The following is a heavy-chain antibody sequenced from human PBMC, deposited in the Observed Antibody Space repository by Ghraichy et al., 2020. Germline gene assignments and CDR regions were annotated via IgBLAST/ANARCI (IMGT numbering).Heavy chain of an antibody. CDR3: AREPARMIAPGTGVGS. D-gene: IGHD3-22*01. J-gene: IGHJ5*01. V-gene: IGHV1-2*06. CDR1: GYTFTDYY. Sequence: ASVKVSCKGSGYTFTDYYIHWIRQAPGQGLEWMGRINPNSGGINYAHKYDGRVTMTRDRSSATAYMELTSLTSDDTAIYFCAREPARMIAPGTGVGSWGPGTLITVSS. CDR2: INPNSGGI.